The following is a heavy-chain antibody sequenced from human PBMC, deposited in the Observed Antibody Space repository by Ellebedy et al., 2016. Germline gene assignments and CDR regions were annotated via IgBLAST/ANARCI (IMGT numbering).Heavy chain of an antibody. CDR2: MSYRGSS. CDR1: GGSISSNTYY. J-gene: IGHJ5*01. V-gene: IGHV4-39*07. Sequence: SETLSLTXSVSGGSISSNTYYWGWIRQPPGKGLEWIGRMSYRGSSYYKSSLKSRVTISLDTSKTQFSLKLSSVTAADTAVYYCAGSRFVLTGRVDNWFDSWGQGTLVTVSS. CDR3: AGSRFVLTGRVDNWFDS. D-gene: IGHD1-20*01.